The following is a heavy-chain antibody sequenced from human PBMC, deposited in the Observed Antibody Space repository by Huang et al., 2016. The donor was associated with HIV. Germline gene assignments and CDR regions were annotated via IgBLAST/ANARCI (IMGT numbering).Heavy chain of an antibody. D-gene: IGHD3-22*01. J-gene: IGHJ4*02. V-gene: IGHV3-9*01. CDR3: AKGPRRYYYDTSGYFDY. CDR2: ISWNSNSI. CDR1: GFTFEDYA. Sequence: EVQLVESGGGSAQPGRSLRLSCAASGFTFEDYAVHWVRQTPGKGLEWVSGISWNSNSIGYVDSVKGRFTISRDNAKNALFLQMNSLRVDDTALYYCAKGPRRYYYDTSGYFDYWGQGTQVTVSS.